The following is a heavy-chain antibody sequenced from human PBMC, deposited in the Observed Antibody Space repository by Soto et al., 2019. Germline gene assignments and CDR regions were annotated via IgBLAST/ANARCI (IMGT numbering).Heavy chain of an antibody. CDR2: IYYSGST. J-gene: IGHJ6*02. CDR1: GGSISSSSYY. CDR3: VSREYGSGIFGLRDYYGMDV. Sequence: TSETLSLTCTVSGGSISSSSYYWGWIRQPPGKGLEWIGSIYYSGSTYYNPSLKSRVTISVDTSKNQFSLKLSSVTAADTAVYYCVSREYGSGIFGLRDYYGMDVWGQGTTVTVSS. D-gene: IGHD3-10*01. V-gene: IGHV4-39*01.